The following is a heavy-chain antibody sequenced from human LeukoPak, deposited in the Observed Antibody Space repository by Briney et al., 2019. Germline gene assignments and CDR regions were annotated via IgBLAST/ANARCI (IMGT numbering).Heavy chain of an antibody. Sequence: GGSLRLSSAASGFTFISYARHWVRQAPGKGLEWGAVISYDGSNKYYADSVRGRFTISRDNSKNTLYLKMNSLRAEDTAVYYCARERRVTMIVGQILSYYYGMDVWGQGTTVNVSS. CDR3: ARERRVTMIVGQILSYYYGMDV. CDR1: GFTFISYA. J-gene: IGHJ6*02. V-gene: IGHV3-30*04. CDR2: ISYDGSNK. D-gene: IGHD3-22*01.